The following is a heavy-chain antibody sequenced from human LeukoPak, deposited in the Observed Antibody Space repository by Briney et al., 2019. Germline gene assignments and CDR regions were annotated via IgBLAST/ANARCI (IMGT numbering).Heavy chain of an antibody. D-gene: IGHD3-22*01. J-gene: IGHJ4*02. Sequence: SETLSLTCTVSGGSISSGDYYWSWIRQPPGKGLEWIGYIYYSGSTYYNPSLKSRGTISVDTSKNQFSLKLSSVTAADTAVYYCARVYYYDNSGYGKDYFDYWGQGTLVTVSS. CDR1: GGSISSGDYY. V-gene: IGHV4-30-4*01. CDR3: ARVYYYDNSGYGKDYFDY. CDR2: IYYSGST.